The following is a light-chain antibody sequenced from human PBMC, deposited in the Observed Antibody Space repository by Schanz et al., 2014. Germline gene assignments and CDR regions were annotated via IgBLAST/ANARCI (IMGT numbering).Light chain of an antibody. CDR1: QDISSY. CDR2: ATS. J-gene: IGKJ5*01. Sequence: IQLTQSPSSLSASVRDRVTITCRASQDISSYLGWYQQKPGKAPKLLIYATSTLQTGVPSRFSGSGFGTDFTLTINSLQPEDFATYFCQQANSFPPTFGQGTRLEIK. V-gene: IGKV1-12*01. CDR3: QQANSFPPT.